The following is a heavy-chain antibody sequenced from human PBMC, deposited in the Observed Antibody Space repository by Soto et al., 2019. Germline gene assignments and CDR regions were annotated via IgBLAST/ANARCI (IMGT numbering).Heavy chain of an antibody. CDR2: ISGSGGST. D-gene: IGHD2-15*01. V-gene: IGHV3-23*01. CDR1: GFTFSSYA. CDR3: AKDRGYCSGGSCHSDY. Sequence: EVQLLESGGGFVQPGGSLRLSCAASGFTFSSYAMSWVRQAPGKGLEWVSAISGSGGSTYYADSVKGRFTISRDSSKNTLYLQMNSLRAEDTAVYYCAKDRGYCSGGSCHSDYWGQGTLVTVSS. J-gene: IGHJ4*02.